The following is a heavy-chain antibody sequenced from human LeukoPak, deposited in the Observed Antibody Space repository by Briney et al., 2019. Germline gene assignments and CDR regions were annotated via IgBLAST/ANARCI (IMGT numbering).Heavy chain of an antibody. D-gene: IGHD6-6*01. J-gene: IGHJ3*02. CDR2: ISVYNGNT. CDR3: ARDRWSSSSSEGTFDI. V-gene: IGHV1-18*01. Sequence: ASVKVSCKASGYTFTSYDINWVRQATGQGLEWMGWISVYNGNTVYAQKFRGRVTMTTDTSTSTAYMELRSLRSDDTAVYYCARDRWSSSSSEGTFDIWGQGTMVIVSS. CDR1: GYTFTSYD.